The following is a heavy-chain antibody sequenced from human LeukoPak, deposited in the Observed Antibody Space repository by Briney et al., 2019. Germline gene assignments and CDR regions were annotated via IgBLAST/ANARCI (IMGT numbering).Heavy chain of an antibody. CDR3: ARVELAPYYYYMDV. CDR1: GFSIRSYE. CDR2: ISSSGTTI. V-gene: IGHV3-48*03. D-gene: IGHD1-7*01. Sequence: PGGSLRLSCAASGFSIRSYEMNWVRQAPGKGLEWVSYISSSGTTIYYADSVKGRFTISRDNAKNSLYLQMYSLRAEDTAVYYCARVELAPYYYYMDVWGKGTTVTVSS. J-gene: IGHJ6*03.